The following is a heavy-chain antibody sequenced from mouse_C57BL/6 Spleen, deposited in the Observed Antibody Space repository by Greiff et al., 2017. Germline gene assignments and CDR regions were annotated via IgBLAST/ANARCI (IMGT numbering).Heavy chain of an antibody. V-gene: IGHV1-74*01. Sequence: QVQLKQPGAELVKPGASVKVSCKASGYTFTSYWMHWVKQRPGQGLEWIGRIHPSDSDTNYNQKFKGKATLTVDKSSSTAYMQLSSLTSEDSAVYYCAIPDYYGSCLDYWGQGTTLTVSS. CDR2: IHPSDSDT. CDR1: GYTFTSYW. CDR3: AIPDYYGSCLDY. J-gene: IGHJ2*01. D-gene: IGHD1-1*01.